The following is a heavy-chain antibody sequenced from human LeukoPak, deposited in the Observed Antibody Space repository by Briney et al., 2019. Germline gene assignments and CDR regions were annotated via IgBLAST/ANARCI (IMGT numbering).Heavy chain of an antibody. Sequence: GGSLRLSCAASGFTVSSNYMSWVRQAPGKGLEWVSVIYSGGSTYYADSVKGRFTISRDNSKNTLYLQMNSLRAEDTAVYYCARDRGYGSGSLDFDYWGQGTLVTVSS. CDR1: GFTVSSNY. J-gene: IGHJ4*02. CDR3: ARDRGYGSGSLDFDY. V-gene: IGHV3-66*01. CDR2: IYSGGST. D-gene: IGHD3-10*01.